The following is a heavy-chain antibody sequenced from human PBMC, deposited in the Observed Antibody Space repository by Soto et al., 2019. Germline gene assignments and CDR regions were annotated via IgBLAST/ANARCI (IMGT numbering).Heavy chain of an antibody. CDR3: ARDFRVGKYSDN. D-gene: IGHD3-3*01. J-gene: IGHJ4*02. Sequence: QVHLVQSGGGVVQPGRSLSLSCATSGFSFSYCAMHWVRQAPGKGLEWVAVIGHDGSYTKYGESVMGRFTVSRDNSKNTEYLGMNSLRHEDTAIYYWARDFRVGKYSDNWGQGTLVTVSS. CDR2: IGHDGSYT. V-gene: IGHV3-33*01. CDR1: GFSFSYCA.